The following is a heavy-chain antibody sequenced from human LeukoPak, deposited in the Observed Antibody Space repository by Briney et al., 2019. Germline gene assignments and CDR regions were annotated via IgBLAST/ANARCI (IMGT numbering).Heavy chain of an antibody. D-gene: IGHD4-17*01. CDR3: ARGGLPNCHYGDYVGNAFDI. CDR2: IIPIFGTA. J-gene: IGHJ3*02. CDR1: GYTFTSYY. Sequence: ASVKVSCKASGYTFTSYYMHWVRQAPGQGLEWMGGIIPIFGTANYAQKFQGRVTITAAKSTSTAYMELSSLRSEDTAVYYCARGGLPNCHYGDYVGNAFDIWGQGTMVTVSS. V-gene: IGHV1-69*06.